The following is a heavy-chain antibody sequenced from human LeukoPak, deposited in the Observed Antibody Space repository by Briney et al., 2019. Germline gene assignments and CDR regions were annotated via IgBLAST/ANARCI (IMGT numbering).Heavy chain of an antibody. CDR3: ARGSGSYATSYYYGLDV. J-gene: IGHJ6*02. Sequence: SETLSLTCTVSGGSISGYYWTWIRQPPGKGLEWIGYTYNSGSTNYNPSLKSRVTISVDTPANQFSLKLTSVTAGDTAVYYCARGSGSYATSYYYGLDVWGQGTTVTVSS. V-gene: IGHV4-59*01. CDR2: TYNSGST. D-gene: IGHD1-26*01. CDR1: GGSISGYY.